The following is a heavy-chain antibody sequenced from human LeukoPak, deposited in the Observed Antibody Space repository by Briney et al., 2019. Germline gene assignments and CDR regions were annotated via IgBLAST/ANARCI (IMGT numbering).Heavy chain of an antibody. CDR2: ISSSSTYI. V-gene: IGHV3-21*01. J-gene: IGHJ4*02. CDR3: ASSSRGALDY. Sequence: GGSLRLSCAASGFTFSSYSMNWVRQAPGKGLERASSISSSSTYIYYADSVKGRFTISRDNAKNSLYLQMNSLRAEDTVVYYCASSSRGALDYWGQGTLVTVSS. CDR1: GFTFSSYS. D-gene: IGHD3-10*01.